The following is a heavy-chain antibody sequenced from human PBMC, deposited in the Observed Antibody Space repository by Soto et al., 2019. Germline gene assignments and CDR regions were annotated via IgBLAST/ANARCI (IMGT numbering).Heavy chain of an antibody. Sequence: QVQLVESGGGVVQPGRSLRLSCAASGFTFSSYGMHWVRQAPGKGLEWVAVIWYDGSNKYYADSVKGRFTISRDNSKNTLYLQMNSLRAEDTAVYYCARDVGWFKDAFDIWGQGTMVTVSS. J-gene: IGHJ3*02. CDR1: GFTFSSYG. D-gene: IGHD3-10*01. CDR3: ARDVGWFKDAFDI. V-gene: IGHV3-33*01. CDR2: IWYDGSNK.